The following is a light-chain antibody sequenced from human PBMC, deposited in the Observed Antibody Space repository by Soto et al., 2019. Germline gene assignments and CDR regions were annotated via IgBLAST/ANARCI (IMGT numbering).Light chain of an antibody. Sequence: ELVLTQSPATLYLSPGERATLSCRASQSVSSYLAWYQQNPGHAPRLLIYDASNRATGIPARFSGSGSGTDFTLTIISLETEEFAFYYCQQRRYWSYTFGQETQL. CDR1: QSVSSY. J-gene: IGKJ2*01. CDR3: QQRRYWSYT. CDR2: DAS. V-gene: IGKV3-11*01.